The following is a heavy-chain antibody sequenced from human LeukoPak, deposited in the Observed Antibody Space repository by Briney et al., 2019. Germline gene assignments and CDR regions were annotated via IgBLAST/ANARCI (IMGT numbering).Heavy chain of an antibody. J-gene: IGHJ4*02. CDR3: ARGAGYNYPYYFDY. V-gene: IGHV3-7*03. CDR1: GFTFSSYA. D-gene: IGHD5-24*01. CDR2: IKQDGSEK. Sequence: SGGSLRLSCAASGFTFSSYAMSWVRQAPGKGLEWVANIKQDGSEKYYVDSVKGRFTISRDNAKNSLYLQMNSLRAEDTAVYYCARGAGYNYPYYFDYWGQGTLVTVSS.